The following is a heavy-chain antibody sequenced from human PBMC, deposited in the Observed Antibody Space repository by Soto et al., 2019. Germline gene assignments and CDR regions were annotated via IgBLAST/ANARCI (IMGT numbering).Heavy chain of an antibody. V-gene: IGHV4-34*01. CDR1: GGSFSGYY. J-gene: IGHJ4*02. CDR3: ARGIGYCSSINCYSSRRLRFDS. D-gene: IGHD2-2*01. Sequence: QVQLQQWGAGLLKPSETLSLTCAVYGGSFSGYYWTWIRQSPEKGLEWIGEVNHSGTTYYNPSLKTRVTISVPTPMNQFSLKMSSVTAADTAVYYCARGIGYCSSINCYSSRRLRFDSWGQGTLVTVSS. CDR2: VNHSGTT.